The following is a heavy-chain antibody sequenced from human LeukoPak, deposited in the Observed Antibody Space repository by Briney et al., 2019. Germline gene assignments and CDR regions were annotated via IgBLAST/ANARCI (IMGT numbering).Heavy chain of an antibody. CDR2: INPNRGST. J-gene: IGHJ4*02. V-gene: IGHV1-2*02. D-gene: IGHD4-17*01. Sequence: ASVTFSCKPSRYTFTSYYMHWVREAPGQGLEWMGWINPNRGSTNKAQKCEGRVTMTRDTSISTAYMELSRLRSDDTAVYYCASGSGEWGDYWGQGTLVTVSS. CDR1: RYTFTSYY. CDR3: ASGSGEWGDY.